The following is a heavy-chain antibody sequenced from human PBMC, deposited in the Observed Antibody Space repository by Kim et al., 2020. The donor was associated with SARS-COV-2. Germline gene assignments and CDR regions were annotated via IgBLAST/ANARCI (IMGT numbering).Heavy chain of an antibody. J-gene: IGHJ6*02. D-gene: IGHD3-9*01. CDR3: ARAYDILTGYRFGGDPWGMDV. V-gene: IGHV1-18*04. Sequence: ASVKVSCKASGYTFTSYGISWVRQAPGQGLEWMGWISAYNGNTNYAQKLQGRVTMTTDTSTSTAYMELRSLRSDDTAVYYCARAYDILTGYRFGGDPWGMDVWGQGTTVTVSS. CDR2: ISAYNGNT. CDR1: GYTFTSYG.